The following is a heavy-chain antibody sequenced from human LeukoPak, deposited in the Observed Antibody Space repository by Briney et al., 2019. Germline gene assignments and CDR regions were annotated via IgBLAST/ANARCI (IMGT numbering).Heavy chain of an antibody. V-gene: IGHV1-8*01. CDR1: GYALTSYD. CDR2: MNPNSGRT. J-gene: IGHJ4*02. CDR3: TRETSSRYFDF. Sequence: ASVKVSCKASGYALTSYDINWVRQATGQGLEWMGWMNPNSGRTGYAQKFRDRISITRNTSISTAYMELSSLTSEDTGVYYCTRETSSRYFDFWGQGTLVTVSS.